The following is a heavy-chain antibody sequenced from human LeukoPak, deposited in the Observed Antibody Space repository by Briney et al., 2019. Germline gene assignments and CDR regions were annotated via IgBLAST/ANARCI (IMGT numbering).Heavy chain of an antibody. D-gene: IGHD4-23*01. CDR2: INPSGGST. V-gene: IGHV1-46*01. CDR1: GYTFTSYY. CDR3: ARDNSVEDTAWWFDP. Sequence: ASVKVSCKASGYTFTSYYMHWVRQAPGQGLEWMGIINPSGGSTSYAQKFQGRVTMTRDMSTSTDYMELSSLTSEDTAMYYCARDNSVEDTAWWFDPWGQGTLVTVSS. J-gene: IGHJ5*02.